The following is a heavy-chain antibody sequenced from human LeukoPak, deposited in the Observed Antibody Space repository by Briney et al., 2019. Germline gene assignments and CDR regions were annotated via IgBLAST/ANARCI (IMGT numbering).Heavy chain of an antibody. J-gene: IGHJ6*02. CDR2: IKQDGSEK. CDR3: ARELGVAADSWYYYYGMDV. Sequence: PGGSLRLSCAASGFTFSSYWMSWVRQAPGKGLEWVANIKQDGSEKYYVDSVKGRFTISRDNAKNSLYLQMNSLRAEDTAVYYCARELGVAADSWYYYYGMDVWGQGTTVTVSS. V-gene: IGHV3-7*01. D-gene: IGHD2-15*01. CDR1: GFTFSSYW.